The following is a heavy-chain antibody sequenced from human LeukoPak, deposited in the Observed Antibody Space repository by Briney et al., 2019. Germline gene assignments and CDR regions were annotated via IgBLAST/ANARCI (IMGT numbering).Heavy chain of an antibody. J-gene: IGHJ4*02. Sequence: ASVKVSCKASGYTFTGYYMHWVRQAPGQGLEWMGRINPNSGGTNYAQKFQGRVTMTRDTSISTAYMELSRLRSDDTAVYYCARDPRGDLPYGSGSQNDYWGRGTLVTVSS. CDR2: INPNSGGT. D-gene: IGHD3-10*01. CDR1: GYTFTGYY. CDR3: ARDPRGDLPYGSGSQNDY. V-gene: IGHV1-2*06.